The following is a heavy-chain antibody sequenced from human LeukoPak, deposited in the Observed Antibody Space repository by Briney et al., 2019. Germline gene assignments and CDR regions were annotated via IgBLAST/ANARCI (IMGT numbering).Heavy chain of an antibody. CDR3: AKDGPYLGYRSGGSCYYLDY. J-gene: IGHJ4*02. Sequence: GGSLRLSCAASGFTFSSYGMHWVRQAPGKGLEWVAVISYDGSNKYYADSVKGRFTISRDNSKNTLYLQMNSLRAEDTAVYYCAKDGPYLGYRSGGSCYYLDYRGQGTLVTVSS. CDR1: GFTFSSYG. V-gene: IGHV3-30*18. CDR2: ISYDGSNK. D-gene: IGHD2-15*01.